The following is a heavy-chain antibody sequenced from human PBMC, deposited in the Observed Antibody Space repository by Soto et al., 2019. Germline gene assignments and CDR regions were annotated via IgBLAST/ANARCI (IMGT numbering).Heavy chain of an antibody. J-gene: IGHJ4*02. Sequence: QLQLQESGPGLVKPSETLSLTCTVSGGSISSSSYYWGWIRQPPGKGLEWIGSIYDSGTTYYNPSLKSRVTISVDTSKTQFSLKLSPVTAPATAVYYCARSDSNYATFDYWGQGTLVTVSS. CDR2: IYDSGTT. D-gene: IGHD4-4*01. CDR3: ARSDSNYATFDY. V-gene: IGHV4-39*01. CDR1: GGSISSSSYY.